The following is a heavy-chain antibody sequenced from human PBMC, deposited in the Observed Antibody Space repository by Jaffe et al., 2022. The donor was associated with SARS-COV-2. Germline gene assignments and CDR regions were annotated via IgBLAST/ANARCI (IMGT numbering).Heavy chain of an antibody. D-gene: IGHD2-21*02. CDR3: ARQKDNCGGDCSVFDF. V-gene: IGHV4-39*01. CDR2: MYHSGST. Sequence: QLHLQESGPGLVKPSETLSLTCSVSGDYISSSGYYWGWIRQPPGKGLEWIGNMYHSGSTHYNPSLKSRVTISVDTSKNQFSLKLRSVTAADTAVYYCARQKDNCGGDCSVFDFWGQGTLVTVSS. J-gene: IGHJ4*02. CDR1: GDYISSSGYY.